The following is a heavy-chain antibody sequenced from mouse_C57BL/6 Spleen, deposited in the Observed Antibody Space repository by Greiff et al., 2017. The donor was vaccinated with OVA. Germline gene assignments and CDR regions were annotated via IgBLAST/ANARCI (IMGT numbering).Heavy chain of an antibody. CDR2: ISSGSSTI. Sequence: EVKLVESGGGLVKPGGSLKLSCAASGFTFSDYGMHWVRQAPEKGLEWVAYISSGSSTIYYADTVKGRFTISRDNAKNTLFLQMTSLRSEDTAMYYCARERRLRYYFDYWGQGTTLTVSS. CDR3: ARERRLRYYFDY. J-gene: IGHJ2*01. V-gene: IGHV5-17*01. CDR1: GFTFSDYG. D-gene: IGHD1-1*01.